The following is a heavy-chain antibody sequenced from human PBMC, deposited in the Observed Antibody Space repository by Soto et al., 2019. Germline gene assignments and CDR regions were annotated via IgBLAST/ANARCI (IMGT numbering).Heavy chain of an antibody. CDR1: GFTFDDYA. D-gene: IGHD6-19*01. V-gene: IGHV3-9*01. Sequence: EVQLVESGGGLVQPGRSLRLSCAASGFTFDDYAMHWVRQAPGKGLEWVSGISWNSGSIGYADSVKGRFTISRDNAKNSLDLQMKSLRAEDTALYYWAHSSGWPGLPEYWGQGPLVTVSS. J-gene: IGHJ4*02. CDR2: ISWNSGSI. CDR3: AHSSGWPGLPEY.